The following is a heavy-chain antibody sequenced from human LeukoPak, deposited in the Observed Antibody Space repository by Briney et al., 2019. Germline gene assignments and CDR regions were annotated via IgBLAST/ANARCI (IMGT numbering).Heavy chain of an antibody. Sequence: PSETLSLTCTVSGGSISSGGYYWSWIRQHPGKGLEWIGYIYYSGSTYYNPSLKSRVTISVDTSKNQFSLKLSSVTAADTAVYYCARDCSSTSCHPRWGQGTLVTVSS. V-gene: IGHV4-31*03. CDR3: ARDCSSTSCHPR. J-gene: IGHJ4*02. CDR2: IYYSGST. CDR1: GGSISSGGYY. D-gene: IGHD2-2*01.